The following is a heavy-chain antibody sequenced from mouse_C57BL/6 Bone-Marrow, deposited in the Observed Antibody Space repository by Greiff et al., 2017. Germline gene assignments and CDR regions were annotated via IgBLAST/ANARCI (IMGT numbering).Heavy chain of an antibody. D-gene: IGHD4-1*01. CDR3: EKSTWDGFMDY. V-gene: IGHV1-55*01. J-gene: IGHJ4*01. CDR1: GYTFTSYW. Sequence: QVQLQQPGAELVKPGASVKLSCTASGYTFTSYWMTWVKQRPGQGLEWIGDIDPGSGSTNYNEKFKGKATLTVDTSSSTAYMQLSSLTSEDAAVDYCEKSTWDGFMDYWGQGNSVTVSA. CDR2: IDPGSGST.